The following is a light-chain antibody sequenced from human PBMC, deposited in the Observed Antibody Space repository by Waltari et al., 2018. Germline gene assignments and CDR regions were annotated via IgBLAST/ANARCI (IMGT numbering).Light chain of an antibody. CDR2: DVS. CDR3: SSYAGSNIYV. V-gene: IGLV2-8*01. CDR1: SSDVGRYKY. Sequence: QSALTQPPSASGSPGQSVTISCPGSSSDVGRYKYVSWYQQHPGKAPKLIIYDVSTRPSGVPDRISDSKSGNTASLTVSGLQAEDEADYYCSSYAGSNIYVFGTGTKVTV. J-gene: IGLJ1*01.